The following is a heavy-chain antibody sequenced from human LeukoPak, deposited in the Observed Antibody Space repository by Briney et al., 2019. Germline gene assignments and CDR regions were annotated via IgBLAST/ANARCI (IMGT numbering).Heavy chain of an antibody. J-gene: IGHJ6*02. CDR3: ARDSGILWFAEAVRYGMDV. D-gene: IGHD3-10*01. V-gene: IGHV1-46*01. Sequence: ASVKVSCKASGYTFTSYYMHWVRQAPGQGLEWMGIINPSGGSTSYAQKFQGRVTMTRDTSTSTVYMELSSLRSEDTAVYYCARDSGILWFAEAVRYGMDVWGQGTTVTVSS. CDR1: GYTFTSYY. CDR2: INPSGGST.